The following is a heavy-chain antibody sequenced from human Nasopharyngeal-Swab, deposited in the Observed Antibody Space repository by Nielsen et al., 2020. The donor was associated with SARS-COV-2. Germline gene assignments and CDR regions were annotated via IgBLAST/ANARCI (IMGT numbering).Heavy chain of an antibody. CDR2: INPSGGST. Sequence: ASVKVSCKASGYTFTSYYMHCVRQALGQGLEWMGIINPSGGSTSYAQKFQGRVTMTRDTSTSTVYMELSSLRSEDTAVYYCARVGYYYGSGSYYPYYYGMDVWGKRTTVTVSS. D-gene: IGHD3-10*01. CDR1: GYTFTSYY. J-gene: IGHJ6*04. V-gene: IGHV1-46*01. CDR3: ARVGYYYGSGSYYPYYYGMDV.